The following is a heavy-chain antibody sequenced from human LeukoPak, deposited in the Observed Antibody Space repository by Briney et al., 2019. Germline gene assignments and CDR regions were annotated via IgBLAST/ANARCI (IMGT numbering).Heavy chain of an antibody. V-gene: IGHV1-18*01. CDR2: ISTYNGNT. J-gene: IGHJ5*02. CDR1: GYTFTSYG. CDR3: ARTNNNWFDP. Sequence: ASVTVSFTASGYTFTSYGISWVRQAPGQGLEWMGRISTYNGNTNYAQKLQGRVTMTTDTSTSTAYMELRSLRSDDTAVYYCARTNNNWFDPWGQRTLVTVSS.